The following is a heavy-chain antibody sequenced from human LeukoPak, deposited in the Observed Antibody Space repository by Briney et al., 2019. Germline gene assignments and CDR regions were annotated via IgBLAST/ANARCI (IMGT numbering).Heavy chain of an antibody. D-gene: IGHD3-10*01. CDR3: ARDLSGEMYRAESDYGMDV. CDR2: TYYRSKWYN. V-gene: IGHV6-1*01. J-gene: IGHJ6*02. Sequence: SQTLSLTCAISGDSVSSNSAAWNWIRQSPSRGLEWLGRTYYRSKWYNDYAVSVKSRITINPDTSKNQFSLQLNSVTPEDTAVYYCARDLSGEMYRAESDYGMDVWGQGTTVTVSS. CDR1: GDSVSSNSAA.